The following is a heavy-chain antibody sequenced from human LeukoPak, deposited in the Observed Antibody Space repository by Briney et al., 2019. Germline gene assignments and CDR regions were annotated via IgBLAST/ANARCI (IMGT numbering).Heavy chain of an antibody. CDR1: GFNVSTNY. J-gene: IGHJ6*02. D-gene: IGHD5-18*01. CDR2: MYRSGST. CDR3: ARHSSYYSYSIDV. Sequence: GGSLRLSCAASGFNVSTNYLSWVRQAPGKGLEWVSVMYRSGSTYYADSVKGRFTISRHNSKNTVYLLMNSLRAEDTAVYYCARHSSYYSYSIDVWGQGTTVTVSS. V-gene: IGHV3-53*04.